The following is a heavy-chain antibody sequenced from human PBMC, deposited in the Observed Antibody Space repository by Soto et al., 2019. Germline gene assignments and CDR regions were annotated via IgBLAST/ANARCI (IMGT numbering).Heavy chain of an antibody. V-gene: IGHV3-48*02. CDR1: GCTFSSYS. Sequence: GGSLRLSCAASGCTFSSYSINWVRQAPGKGLEWVSYISSSSSTIYYADSVKGRFTISRDNAKNSLYLQMNSLRDEDTAVYYCARTHYYDSSGYLNWFDPWGQGTLVTVSS. D-gene: IGHD3-22*01. J-gene: IGHJ5*02. CDR3: ARTHYYDSSGYLNWFDP. CDR2: ISSSSSTI.